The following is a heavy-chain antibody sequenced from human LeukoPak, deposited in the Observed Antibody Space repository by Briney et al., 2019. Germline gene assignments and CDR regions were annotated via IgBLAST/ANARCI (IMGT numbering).Heavy chain of an antibody. CDR2: ISGSGGST. D-gene: IGHD1-26*01. CDR3: AKVQLGAPVGATKDAFDI. Sequence: PGGSLRLSCAASGFTFGSYAMSWVRQAPGKGLEWVSAISGSGGSTYYADSVKGRFTISRDNSKNTLYLQMNSLRAEDTAVYYCAKVQLGAPVGATKDAFDIWGQGTMVTVSS. V-gene: IGHV3-23*01. J-gene: IGHJ3*02. CDR1: GFTFGSYA.